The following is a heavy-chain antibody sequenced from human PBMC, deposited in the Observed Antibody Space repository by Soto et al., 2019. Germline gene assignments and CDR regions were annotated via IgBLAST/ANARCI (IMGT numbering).Heavy chain of an antibody. Sequence: QVQLVESGGGLVKPGGPLRLSCAASGLTFSDCYMNWIRQAPGKGLEWVSYISSSGSSINYAGSVKGRFTISRDNAKNSLYLQMNSLRAEDTAMYYCARVRFGEWGYAMDVWGQGTTVTVSS. CDR3: ARVRFGEWGYAMDV. CDR2: ISSSGSSI. V-gene: IGHV3-11*01. CDR1: GLTFSDCY. D-gene: IGHD3-10*01. J-gene: IGHJ6*02.